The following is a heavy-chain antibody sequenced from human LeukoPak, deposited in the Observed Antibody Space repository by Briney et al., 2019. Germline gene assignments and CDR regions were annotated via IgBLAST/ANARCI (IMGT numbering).Heavy chain of an antibody. CDR1: GGSIRRYF. V-gene: IGHV4-59*01. Sequence: PSETLSLTCTVPGGSIRRYFWSWILQPPGKGLGWIRYIYYSGNTNYNPSLKGRVTMSVATSKNQFSLKLSSVTAADTAVYYCASAVAGRNYYFSMDVWAKGTTVTVSS. CDR2: IYYSGNT. CDR3: ASAVAGRNYYFSMDV. J-gene: IGHJ6*03. D-gene: IGHD6-6*01.